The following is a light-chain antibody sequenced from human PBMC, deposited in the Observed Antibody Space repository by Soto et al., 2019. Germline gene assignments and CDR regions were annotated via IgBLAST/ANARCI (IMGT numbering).Light chain of an antibody. CDR1: QTISGTY. Sequence: EIVLTQSPGTLSLSPGERATLSCRASQTISGTYLAWYQQKPGQAPRLLIYSSSSRAAGVSDRFSGSGSGTDFSLTISRLEPEDFAMYYCQQYYSIPLTFGGGTKVDIK. CDR3: QQYYSIPLT. J-gene: IGKJ4*01. CDR2: SSS. V-gene: IGKV3-20*01.